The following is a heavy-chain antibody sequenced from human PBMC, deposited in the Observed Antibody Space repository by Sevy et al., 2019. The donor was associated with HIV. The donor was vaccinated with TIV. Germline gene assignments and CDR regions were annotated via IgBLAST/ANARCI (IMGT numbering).Heavy chain of an antibody. Sequence: GGSLRLSCAASGFTFTNAWMNWVRQVPGKGLEWVGRIKSESYSGTTDYTATVKGRFTISRDDSDNTLYLQMNSLKTEDTAVYYCATDIGLQWEFLGAGFIDSWGQGTLVTVSS. CDR3: ATDIGLQWEFLGAGFIDS. J-gene: IGHJ4*02. D-gene: IGHD1-26*01. CDR2: IKSESYSGTT. V-gene: IGHV3-15*07. CDR1: GFTFTNAW.